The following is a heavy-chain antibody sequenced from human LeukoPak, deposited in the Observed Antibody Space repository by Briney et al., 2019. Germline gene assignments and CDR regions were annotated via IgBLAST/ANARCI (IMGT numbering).Heavy chain of an antibody. J-gene: IGHJ6*03. CDR3: ARGGPPGYYYDYYMDV. CDR2: IYYSGST. CDR1: DDSITMYY. V-gene: IGHV4-59*01. Sequence: PSETLSLTCSVSDDSITMYYWTWIRQTPGKGLEWIGYIYYSGSTNFNPSLKSRVTISVDTSKNQFSLKMSSVTAADTAVYFCARGGPPGYYYDYYMDVWGKGTTVTISS.